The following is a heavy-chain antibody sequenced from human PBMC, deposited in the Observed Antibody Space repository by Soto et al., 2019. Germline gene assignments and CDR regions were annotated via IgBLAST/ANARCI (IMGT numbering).Heavy chain of an antibody. CDR2: INPNSGGT. CDR1: GYTFTGYY. V-gene: IGHV1-2*02. J-gene: IGHJ6*01. Sequence: QVQLVQSGAEVKKPGASVKVSCKASGYTFTGYYMHWVRQAPGQGLEWMGWINPNSGGTNYAQKFQGRVTMTRDTSISTAYMELGTLRFDDTAVYYCARDLADCSGGSCYSRYYGMDVWGQGTPVTVSS. D-gene: IGHD2-15*01. CDR3: ARDLADCSGGSCYSRYYGMDV.